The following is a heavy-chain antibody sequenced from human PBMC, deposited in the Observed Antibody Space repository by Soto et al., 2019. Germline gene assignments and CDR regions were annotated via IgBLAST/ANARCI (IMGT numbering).Heavy chain of an antibody. CDR2: FDPEDGDT. CDR1: GYPLTELS. CDR3: ATLASRSTSPRYYFDY. Sequence: GASVKVSCKVSGYPLTELSMPWVRQAPGKGLEWMGGFDPEDGDTIYAQKFQGRVTMTEDTSTDTAYMELSSLRSEDTAVYYCATLASRSTSPRYYFDYWGQGTLVPVSS. D-gene: IGHD2-2*01. J-gene: IGHJ4*02. V-gene: IGHV1-24*01.